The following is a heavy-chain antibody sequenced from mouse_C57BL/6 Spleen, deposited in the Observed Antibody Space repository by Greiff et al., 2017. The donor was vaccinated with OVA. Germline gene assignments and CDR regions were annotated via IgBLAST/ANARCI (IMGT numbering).Heavy chain of an antibody. V-gene: IGHV5-4*01. D-gene: IGHD3-3*01. CDR1: GFTFSSYA. CDR2: ISDGGSYT. CDR3: AREAGTSDYFDY. Sequence: VQLKESGGGLVKPGGSLKLSCAASGFTFSSYAMSWVRQTPEKRLEWVATISDGGSYTYYPDNVKGRFTISRDNAKNNLYLQMSHLKSEDTAMYYCAREAGTSDYFDYWGQGTTLTVSS. J-gene: IGHJ2*01.